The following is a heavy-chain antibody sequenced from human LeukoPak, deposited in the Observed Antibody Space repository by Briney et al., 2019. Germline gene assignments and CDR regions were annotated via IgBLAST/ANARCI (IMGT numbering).Heavy chain of an antibody. D-gene: IGHD5-18*01. CDR2: IYPGDSDT. Sequence: GESLKISCKGSGYSFTSYWIGWVRQMPGKGLEWMGIIYPGDSDTRYSPSFQGQVAISADKSISTAYLQWSSLKASDTAMYYCARHSPEFGYSYGYEDYWGQGTLVTVSS. V-gene: IGHV5-51*01. CDR1: GYSFTSYW. CDR3: ARHSPEFGYSYGYEDY. J-gene: IGHJ4*02.